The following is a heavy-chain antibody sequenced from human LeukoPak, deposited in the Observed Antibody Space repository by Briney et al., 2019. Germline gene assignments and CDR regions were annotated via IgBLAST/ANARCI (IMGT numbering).Heavy chain of an antibody. CDR2: IFPSGGEI. D-gene: IGHD2-8*02. CDR3: ATYRQVLLPFES. Sequence: GGSLRLSCAASGFTFSSYWMSWVRQPPGKGLEWVSSIFPSGGEIHYADSVRGRFTISRDNSKSTLSLQMNSLRAEDTAIYYCATYRQVLLPFESWGQGTLVTVSS. V-gene: IGHV3-23*01. CDR1: GFTFSSYW. J-gene: IGHJ4*02.